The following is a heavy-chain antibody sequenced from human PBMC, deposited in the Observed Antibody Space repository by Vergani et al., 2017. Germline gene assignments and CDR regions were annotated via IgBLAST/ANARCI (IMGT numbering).Heavy chain of an antibody. Sequence: QVKLQESGPGLVKPSQTLSLTCTVSGGSISSGDYYWSWIRQPPGKGLEWIGYIYYSGSTYYNPSLKSRVTISVDTSKNQFSLKLSSVTAADTAVYYCARQLNHIRQQLRWFDPWGQGTLVTVSS. J-gene: IGHJ5*02. CDR2: IYYSGST. CDR3: ARQLNHIRQQLRWFDP. CDR1: GGSISSGDYY. D-gene: IGHD6-13*01. V-gene: IGHV4-30-4*08.